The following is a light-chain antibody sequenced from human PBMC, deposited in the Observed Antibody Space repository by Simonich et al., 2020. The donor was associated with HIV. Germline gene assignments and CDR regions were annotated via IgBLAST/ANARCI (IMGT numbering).Light chain of an antibody. CDR2: SQN. CDR3: VLYMGSAWV. Sequence: QTVVTQEPSFSVSPGGPVTLTCGLNSGSVSTTYYPSWYHQTPGQAPRALIYSQNPRSSGVRDRFAGSILGNKAALTITGAQADDESDYYCVLYMGSAWVFGGGTKLTVL. J-gene: IGLJ3*02. V-gene: IGLV8-61*01. CDR1: SGSVSTTYY.